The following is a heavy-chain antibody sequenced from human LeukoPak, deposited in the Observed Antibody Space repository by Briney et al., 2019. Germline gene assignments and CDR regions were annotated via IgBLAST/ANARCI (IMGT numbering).Heavy chain of an antibody. D-gene: IGHD3-9*01. CDR3: AREGHSDLLTGYSPVEYYYYYMGV. CDR2: MSNDGKNK. V-gene: IGHV3-30*04. CDR1: GFTLTNYA. Sequence: PGGSLRLSCAVSGFTLTNYAVHWVRQAPGKGLEWLAVMSNDGKNKYLADSVKGRFSVSRDISKDTLYLQMDSLRAEDTAVYYCAREGHSDLLTGYSPVEYYYYYMGVWGKGTTVTVSS. J-gene: IGHJ6*03.